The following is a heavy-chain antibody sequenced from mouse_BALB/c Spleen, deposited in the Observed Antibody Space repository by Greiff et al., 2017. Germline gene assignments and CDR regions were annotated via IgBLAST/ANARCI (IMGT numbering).Heavy chain of an antibody. Sequence: EVQLQQSGPELVKPGASVKMSCKASGYTFTSYVMHWVKQKPGQGLEWIGYINPYNDGTKYNEKFKGKATLTSDKSSSTAYMELSSLTSEDSAVYYCAREGGSSYVRYFDVWGAGTTVTVSS. J-gene: IGHJ1*01. D-gene: IGHD1-1*01. CDR1: GYTFTSYV. V-gene: IGHV1-14*01. CDR2: INPYNDGT. CDR3: AREGGSSYVRYFDV.